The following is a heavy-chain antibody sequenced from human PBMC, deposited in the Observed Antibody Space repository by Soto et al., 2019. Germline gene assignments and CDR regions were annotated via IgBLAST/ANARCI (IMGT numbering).Heavy chain of an antibody. CDR3: VRAYVTSPLVHLGI. D-gene: IGHD3-10*02. V-gene: IGHV3-33*01. CDR2: IWYDGSNK. Sequence: QVQLVESGGGVVQPGRSLRLSCTASGFTFSSHGMHWARQAPGKGLEWVAVIWYDGSNKYYADSVKGRFTISRDTSKTTLHLQIISLRDEDTAVYYCVRAYVTSPLVHLGIWVQGTMVIVSS. CDR1: GFTFSSHG. J-gene: IGHJ3*02.